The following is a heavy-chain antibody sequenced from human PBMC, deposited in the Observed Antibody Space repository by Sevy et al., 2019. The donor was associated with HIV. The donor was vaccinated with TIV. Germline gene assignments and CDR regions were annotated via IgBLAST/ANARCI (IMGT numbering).Heavy chain of an antibody. D-gene: IGHD3-3*01. CDR2: ISTYNDNK. V-gene: IGHV1-18*01. J-gene: IGHJ6*02. CDR3: ARGPEASSGPYHHYPGMDV. Sequence: ASVKVSCKASGYTFSTYGLTWVRQAPGQGLEWMGWISTYNDNKNDAEKVQGRLTLTIDTSTNTAYMEMRSLRSDDTAVYYCARGPEASSGPYHHYPGMDVWGQGTTVTVSS. CDR1: GYTFSTYG.